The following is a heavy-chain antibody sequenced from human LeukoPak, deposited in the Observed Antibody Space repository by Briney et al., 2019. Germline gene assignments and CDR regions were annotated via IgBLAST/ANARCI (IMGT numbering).Heavy chain of an antibody. V-gene: IGHV5-51*01. CDR1: GYTFTSDW. D-gene: IGHD3-10*01. Sequence: KRGESLKISCKWSGYTFTSDWIGWVRQTRGKGLECMGIIWSCDSHTTYNPSFQGQVTISADKSIRTAYLQWISLKAADTGMYYCVKGSYYPGYFDYWGQGTLVTVSS. CDR3: VKGSYYPGYFDY. J-gene: IGHJ4*02. CDR2: IWSCDSHT.